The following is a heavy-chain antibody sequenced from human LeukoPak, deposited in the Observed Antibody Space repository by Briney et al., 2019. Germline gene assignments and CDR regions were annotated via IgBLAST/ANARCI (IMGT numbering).Heavy chain of an antibody. CDR3: AKTSGWFPYLDC. Sequence: GGSLRLSCVASGFTVSSYALSWVRQAPGKGLEWVSAITNTGSGTYYADSVKGRFTIYRDNSKNTLYLQMNSLRAEDTAIYYCAKTSGWFPYLDCWGQGTLVTVSS. D-gene: IGHD6-19*01. CDR2: ITNTGSGT. J-gene: IGHJ4*02. V-gene: IGHV3-23*01. CDR1: GFTVSSYA.